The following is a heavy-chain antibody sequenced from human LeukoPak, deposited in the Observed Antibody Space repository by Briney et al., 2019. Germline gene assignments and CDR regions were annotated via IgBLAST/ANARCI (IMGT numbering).Heavy chain of an antibody. Sequence: GGSLRLSCAASGFTFSSYGMHWVRQAPGKGLEWVAVISYDGSNKYYADSVKGRFTISRDNSKNTLYLQMHSLRTEDTAMYYCAKDGRVAVAGADAFDIWGQGTMLTVSS. CDR1: GFTFSSYG. CDR3: AKDGRVAVAGADAFDI. J-gene: IGHJ3*02. CDR2: ISYDGSNK. D-gene: IGHD6-19*01. V-gene: IGHV3-30*18.